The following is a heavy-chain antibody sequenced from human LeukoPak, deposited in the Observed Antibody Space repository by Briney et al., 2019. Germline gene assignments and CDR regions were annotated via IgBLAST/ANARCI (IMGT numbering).Heavy chain of an antibody. V-gene: IGHV4-34*01. J-gene: IGHJ4*02. D-gene: IGHD6-6*01. CDR1: GGSFSGYY. CDR3: AREGSSSSASVFDY. Sequence: SETLSLTCAVYGGSFSGYYWSWIRQPPGKGLEWIGEINHSGSTNYNPSLKSRVTISVDTSKNQFSLKLSSVTAADTAVYYCAREGSSSSASVFDYWGQGTLVTVSS. CDR2: INHSGST.